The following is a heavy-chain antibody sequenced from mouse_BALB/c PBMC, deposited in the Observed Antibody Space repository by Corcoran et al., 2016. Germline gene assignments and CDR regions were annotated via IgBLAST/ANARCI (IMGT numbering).Heavy chain of an antibody. D-gene: IGHD6-1*01. J-gene: IGHJ4*01. CDR3: ARGILCAMDY. CDR1: GYTFTNYG. V-gene: IGHV9-3-1*01. CDR2: INTYTGEP. Sequence: QIQLVQSGPELKKPGETVKISCKASGYTFTNYGMNWVKQAPGKGLKWMGWINTYTGEPTYADDFKGRFAFSLETTASTAYLQINNLKNEDTATYFWARGILCAMDYWGQGTSVTVSS.